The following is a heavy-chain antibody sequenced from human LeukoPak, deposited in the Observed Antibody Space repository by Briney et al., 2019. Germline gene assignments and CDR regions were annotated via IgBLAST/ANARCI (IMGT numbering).Heavy chain of an antibody. V-gene: IGHV4-4*02. CDR1: GGSITSSNW. CDR3: ARDQTSKGDAFDI. CDR2: IYYTGNT. Sequence: SETLSLTCAVSGGSITSSNWWSWVRQPPGKGLEWIGEIYYTGNTNYNPSLKSRVTISVDKSNNQFSLNLSSVTAADTAVYYCARDQTSKGDAFDIWGQGTMVTVSS. J-gene: IGHJ3*02.